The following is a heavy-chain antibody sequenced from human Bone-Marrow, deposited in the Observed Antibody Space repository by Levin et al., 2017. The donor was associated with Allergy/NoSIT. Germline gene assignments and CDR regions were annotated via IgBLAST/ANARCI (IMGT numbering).Heavy chain of an antibody. CDR2: SDSEDGKI. D-gene: IGHD2-21*02. J-gene: IGHJ4*02. V-gene: IGHV1-24*01. CDR3: ATGTAGSLDY. CDR1: GYSLRDLS. Sequence: ASVKVSCKISGYSLRDLSMHWVRQAPGKGLEWMGGSDSEDGKIFYAQDFQGRVTLTEDISRNIVYMTLISVTSEDTALYYCATGTAGSLDYWGQGTLVTVSS.